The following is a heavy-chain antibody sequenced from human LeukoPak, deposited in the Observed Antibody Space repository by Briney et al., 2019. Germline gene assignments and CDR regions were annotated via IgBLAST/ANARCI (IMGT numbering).Heavy chain of an antibody. V-gene: IGHV3-30-3*01. CDR1: GFTFSSYA. J-gene: IGHJ4*02. CDR3: ARSRMARKEQQLGRYFDY. Sequence: PGRSLRLSCAASGFTFSSYAMHWVRQAPGKGLEWVAVISYDGSNKYYADSVKGRFTISRDNSKNTLYLQMNSLRAEDTAVYYCARSRMARKEQQLGRYFDYWGQGTLVTVSS. D-gene: IGHD6-13*01. CDR2: ISYDGSNK.